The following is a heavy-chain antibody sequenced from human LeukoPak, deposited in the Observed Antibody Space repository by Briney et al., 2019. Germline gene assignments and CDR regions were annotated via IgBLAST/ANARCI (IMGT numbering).Heavy chain of an antibody. CDR2: IYYSGST. D-gene: IGHD5-24*01. CDR3: ARDSTSRVRYGMDV. V-gene: IGHV4-59*01. J-gene: IGHJ6*02. Sequence: SETLSLTCTVSGGSFSSYYWSWIRQPPGKGLEWIGYIYYSGSTNYNPSLKSRVTISVDTSKNQFSLKLSSVTAADTAVYYCARDSTSRVRYGMDVWGQGTTVTVSS. CDR1: GGSFSSYY.